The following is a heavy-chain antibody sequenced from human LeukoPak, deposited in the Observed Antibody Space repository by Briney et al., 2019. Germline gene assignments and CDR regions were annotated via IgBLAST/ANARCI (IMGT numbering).Heavy chain of an antibody. V-gene: IGHV4-34*01. CDR3: ARPYYDFWSGYYTGESRYMDV. Sequence: SETLSLTCAVYGGSFSGYYWSWIRQPPGKGLEWIGEINHSGSTNYNPSLKSRVTISVDTSKNQFSLKLSSVTAADTAVYYCARPYYDFWSGYYTGESRYMDVWGKGTTVTVSS. D-gene: IGHD3-3*01. CDR1: GGSFSGYY. J-gene: IGHJ6*03. CDR2: INHSGST.